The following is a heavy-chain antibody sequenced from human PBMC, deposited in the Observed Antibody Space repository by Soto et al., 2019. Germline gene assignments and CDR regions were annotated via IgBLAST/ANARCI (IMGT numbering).Heavy chain of an antibody. D-gene: IGHD3-22*01. V-gene: IGHV1-69*13. CDR1: GGTYSSYA. Sequence: SVKVSCKASGGTYSSYAISWVRQAPGQGLEWMGGIIPIFGTANYAQKFQGRVTITADESTSTAYMELSSLRSEDTAVYYCARGAPPYDYDSSGYPWYFDLWGRGTRVTVS. J-gene: IGHJ2*01. CDR3: ARGAPPYDYDSSGYPWYFDL. CDR2: IIPIFGTA.